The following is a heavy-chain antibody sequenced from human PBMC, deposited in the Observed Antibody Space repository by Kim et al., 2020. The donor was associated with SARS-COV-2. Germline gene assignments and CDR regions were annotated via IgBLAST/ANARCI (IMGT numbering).Heavy chain of an antibody. CDR3: TAPKDV. CDR2: IRTKAGSYAT. Sequence: GGSLRLSCAASGFTFSGSNIHWVRQASGKGLEWVARIRTKAGSYATAYAASVKGRFIISRDDSTNTAYLQMNSLETEDTARYYCTAPKDVWGQGTTVTVSS. V-gene: IGHV3-73*01. CDR1: GFTFSGSN. J-gene: IGHJ6*02.